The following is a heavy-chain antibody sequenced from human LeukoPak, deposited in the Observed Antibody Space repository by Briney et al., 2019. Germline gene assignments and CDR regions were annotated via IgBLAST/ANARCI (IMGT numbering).Heavy chain of an antibody. CDR1: GGSFSGYY. Sequence: SETLSLTCAVYGGSFSGYYWSWIRQPPGKGLEWIGEINHSGSTNYNPSLKSRVTISVDTSKNQFSLKLSSVTAADTAVYYCARQLLTYSGYGAINWFDPWGQGTLVTVSS. V-gene: IGHV4-34*01. D-gene: IGHD5-12*01. J-gene: IGHJ5*02. CDR3: ARQLLTYSGYGAINWFDP. CDR2: INHSGST.